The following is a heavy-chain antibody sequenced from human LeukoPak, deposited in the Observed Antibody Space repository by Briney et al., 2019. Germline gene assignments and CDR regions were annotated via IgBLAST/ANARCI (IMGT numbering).Heavy chain of an antibody. V-gene: IGHV4-59*01. CDR3: ARAGSYYRPDY. CDR2: IYYSGST. J-gene: IGHJ4*02. D-gene: IGHD1-26*01. Sequence: SETLSLTCTVSVGFISSYHWSSVRQPPGKGLERIGYIYYSGSTNYNPSLKSRVTISVDTSKNQFSLKLSSVTAACTTVYYCARAGSYYRPDYGGLGTLVTVSS. CDR1: VGFISSYH.